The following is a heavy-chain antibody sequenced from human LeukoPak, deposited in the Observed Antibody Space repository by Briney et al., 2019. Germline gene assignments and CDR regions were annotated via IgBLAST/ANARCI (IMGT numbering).Heavy chain of an antibody. Sequence: AGGSLRLSCAASGFTFSSYWMSWVRQAPGKGLEWVANIKQDGSEKYYVDSVKGRFTISRDNAKNSLYLQMNSLRAEDTAVYYCARALEQQLVEVWFDPWGQGTLVTVSS. J-gene: IGHJ5*02. V-gene: IGHV3-7*03. CDR1: GFTFSSYW. CDR2: IKQDGSEK. D-gene: IGHD6-13*01. CDR3: ARALEQQLVEVWFDP.